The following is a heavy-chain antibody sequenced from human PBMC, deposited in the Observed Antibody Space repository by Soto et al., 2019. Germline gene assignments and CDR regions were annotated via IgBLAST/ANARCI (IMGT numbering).Heavy chain of an antibody. CDR1: GGSMNNYY. CDR2: ISYMGTT. CDR3: ARHGGKLGITGTMGNFDY. Sequence: PSETLSLTCTVSGGSMNNYYWSWIRQAPGKGLQYIGYISYMGTTNYNPTLKSRVTISVDTSKNQFSLKLTSVTAADTALYYCARHGGKLGITGTMGNFDYWGQGSLVTVSS. J-gene: IGHJ4*02. D-gene: IGHD1-20*01. V-gene: IGHV4-59*01.